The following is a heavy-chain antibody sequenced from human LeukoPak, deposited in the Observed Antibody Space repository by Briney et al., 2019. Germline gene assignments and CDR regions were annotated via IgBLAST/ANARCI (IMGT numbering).Heavy chain of an antibody. CDR2: ISSSSSYI. J-gene: IGHJ4*02. V-gene: IGHV3-21*01. CDR1: GFTFSSYS. Sequence: KPGGSLGLSCAASGFTFSSYSMNWVSQAPGKGLEWVSSISSSSSYIYYADSVKGRFTISRDNAKNSLYLQMNSLRAEDTAVYYCARVDTIFGVVIPTFDYWGQGTLVTVSS. D-gene: IGHD3-3*01. CDR3: ARVDTIFGVVIPTFDY.